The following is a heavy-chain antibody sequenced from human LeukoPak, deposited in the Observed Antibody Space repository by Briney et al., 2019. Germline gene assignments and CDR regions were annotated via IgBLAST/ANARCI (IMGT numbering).Heavy chain of an antibody. Sequence: ASVTVSCKASGYTFTGYYMHWVRQAPGQGLEWMGWINPNSGGTNYAQKFQGRVTMTRDTSISTAYMELSRLRSDDTAVYYCARGSRYRHSGWDFDYWGQGTLVTVSS. V-gene: IGHV1-2*02. CDR2: INPNSGGT. J-gene: IGHJ4*02. D-gene: IGHD6-19*01. CDR3: ARGSRYRHSGWDFDY. CDR1: GYTFTGYY.